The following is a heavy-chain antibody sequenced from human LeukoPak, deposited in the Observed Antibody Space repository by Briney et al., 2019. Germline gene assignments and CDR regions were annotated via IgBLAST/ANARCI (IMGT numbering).Heavy chain of an antibody. CDR2: MNPNSGNT. D-gene: IGHD6-13*01. V-gene: IGHV1-8*01. J-gene: IGHJ6*02. CDR1: GYTFTSYD. Sequence: ASVKVSCKASGYTFTSYDINWVRQATGQGLEWMGWMNPNSGNTGYAQKFQGRVTMTRNTSISTAYMELSSLRSEDTAVYYCARGQVYSSSWGDYYYGMDVRGQGTTVTVSS. CDR3: ARGQVYSSSWGDYYYGMDV.